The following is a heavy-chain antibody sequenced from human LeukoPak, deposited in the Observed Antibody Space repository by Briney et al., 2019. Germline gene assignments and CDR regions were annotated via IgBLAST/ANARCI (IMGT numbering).Heavy chain of an antibody. V-gene: IGHV1-18*01. D-gene: IGHD3-10*01. CDR1: GYTFTSYG. CDR2: ISAYNGDT. CDR3: ERSLTRGSGSRNWFDP. Sequence: ASVKLSCKSSGYTFTSYGISWVRQAPGQGLEWMGWISAYNGDTNYAHKLPGRVTMTTDTSKSTAYMELRILRSDDKAVSYCERSLTRGSGSRNWFDPWGQGTLVTVSS. J-gene: IGHJ5*02.